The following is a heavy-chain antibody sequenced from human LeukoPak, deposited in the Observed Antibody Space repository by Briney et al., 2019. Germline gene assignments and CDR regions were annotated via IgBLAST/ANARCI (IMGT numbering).Heavy chain of an antibody. D-gene: IGHD2-8*02. V-gene: IGHV3-11*01. CDR3: XXXXQVLLPFES. Sequence: TGGSLRLSCTASGFNFNDYYMSWIRQAPGKGLEWISYISSSGSSIDYADSVKGRFTISRDNAKNSLYLQMNSLRAEETAIYYXXXXXQVLLPFESWGQGTLVTVSS. CDR1: GFNFNDYY. CDR2: ISSSGSSI. J-gene: IGHJ4*02.